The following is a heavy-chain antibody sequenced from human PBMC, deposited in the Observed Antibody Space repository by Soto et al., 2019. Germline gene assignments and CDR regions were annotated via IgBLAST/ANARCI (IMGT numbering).Heavy chain of an antibody. CDR2: IFWDDDK. V-gene: IGHV2-5*02. J-gene: IGHJ4*02. CDR1: GFSLSTNGVG. CDR3: AHRHIWGSYHFDY. D-gene: IGHD3-16*02. Sequence: SGPTLVNPTQTLTLTCTFSGFSLSTNGVGVGWIRQPPGKALEWLALIFWDDDKRYSPSLKSRLTITKDTSNNQVVLTMINMDPVDTATYYCAHRHIWGSYHFDYWGRGTLVTVSS.